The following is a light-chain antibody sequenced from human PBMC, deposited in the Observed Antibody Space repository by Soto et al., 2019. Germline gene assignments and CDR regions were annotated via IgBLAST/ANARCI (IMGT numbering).Light chain of an antibody. Sequence: DIQMTQSPSTLSASIGDRVTITCRASQSISSWLAWYQQKPGKAPKLLIYKASSLESGVPSRFSGSGSGTEFTLTISSLQPDDFATYYCQQYNSYPYTFGQGTKLEIK. V-gene: IGKV1-5*03. CDR2: KAS. J-gene: IGKJ2*01. CDR1: QSISSW. CDR3: QQYNSYPYT.